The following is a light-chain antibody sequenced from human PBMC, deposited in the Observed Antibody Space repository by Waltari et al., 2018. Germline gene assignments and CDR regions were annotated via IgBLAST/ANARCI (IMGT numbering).Light chain of an antibody. V-gene: IGLV1-44*01. CDR1: SSISGSDT. J-gene: IGLJ3*02. CDR3: AAWDGSQFARV. CDR2: STN. Sequence: QSVLTQPPSASGTPGQRVIISCSGSSSISGSDTVNWYQQLPGTAPRLLIYSTNPRPSGVPDRFSGSKSGTSAFLAISGLQSEDESDYYCAAWDGSQFARVFGGGTKLSVL.